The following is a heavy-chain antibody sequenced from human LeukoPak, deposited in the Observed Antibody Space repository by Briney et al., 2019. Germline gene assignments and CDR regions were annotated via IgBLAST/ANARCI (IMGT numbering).Heavy chain of an antibody. CDR3: VHGGLYYLDY. J-gene: IGHJ4*02. Sequence: PGGSLRLSCAASGFTFSNYAMSWVRQAPGKGLEWVSSISNGGDNTYYADSVKGPLTISRDIFKNTLYLQMNSLRAEDTAVYYCVHGGLYYLDYWGQGTLVTVSS. CDR2: ISNGGDNT. D-gene: IGHD3-10*01. V-gene: IGHV3-23*01. CDR1: GFTFSNYA.